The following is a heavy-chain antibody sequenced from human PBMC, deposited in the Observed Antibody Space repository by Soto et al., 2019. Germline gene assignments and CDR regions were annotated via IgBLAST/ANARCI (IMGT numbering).Heavy chain of an antibody. D-gene: IGHD3-10*01. CDR1: GGSLSSGGYS. CDR3: ARGMVRGVLDY. CDR2: IYASGST. Sequence: SETLSLTCAGSGGSLSSGGYSWTWIRQPPGKGLEWIGYIYASGSTYFNPSLESRITMSVDGSKNQFSLQLSSVTAADTAEYYCARGMVRGVLDYWGQGTLVTVSS. V-gene: IGHV4-30-2*01. J-gene: IGHJ4*02.